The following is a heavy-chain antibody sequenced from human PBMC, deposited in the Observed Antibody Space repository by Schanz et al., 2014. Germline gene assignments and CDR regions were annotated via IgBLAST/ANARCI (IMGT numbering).Heavy chain of an antibody. CDR3: ARDLHRMDV. CDR2: IYHRGNT. Sequence: QVQLQESGPGLVRPSETLSLTCTVSGYSISSGYYWDWIRQPPGKGLEWIGVIYHRGNTYYNPSLKRRATQAVDTPKTQFSLKRCSGTAADTAVYYCARDLHRMDVWGQGTTVTVSS. V-gene: IGHV4-38-2*02. J-gene: IGHJ6*02. D-gene: IGHD4-4*01. CDR1: GYSISSGYY.